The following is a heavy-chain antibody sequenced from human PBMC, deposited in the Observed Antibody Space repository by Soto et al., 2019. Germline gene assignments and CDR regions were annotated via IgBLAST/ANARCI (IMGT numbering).Heavy chain of an antibody. CDR3: AKRTSGTTWGESDY. CDR2: ISGYSGNA. J-gene: IGHJ4*01. CDR1: GYIFSDYG. V-gene: IGHV1-18*04. Sequence: QVQMMQSGAEVKKPGDSVKVCGKTSGYIFSDYGINWVRQAPGQGLEWMGWISGYSGNANLAQKFQGRVTMTTDTSTRTAYMELRRLRSDDTAVYYCAKRTSGTTWGESDYWGQGTLVTVSS. D-gene: IGHD4-17*01.